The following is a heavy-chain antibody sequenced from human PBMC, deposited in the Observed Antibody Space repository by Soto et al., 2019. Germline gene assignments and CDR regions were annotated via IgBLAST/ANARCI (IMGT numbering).Heavy chain of an antibody. V-gene: IGHV1-18*01. CDR3: ARSYSSGWYGFHDAFDI. D-gene: IGHD6-19*01. J-gene: IGHJ3*02. CDR1: GYTFTSYG. Sequence: QVQLVQSGAEVKKPGASVKVSCKASGYTFTSYGISWVRQAPGQGLEWMGWISAYNGNTNYAQKLQGRVSMTTDTSTSTAYMELRSLRSDDTAVYYCARSYSSGWYGFHDAFDIWGQGTMVTVSS. CDR2: ISAYNGNT.